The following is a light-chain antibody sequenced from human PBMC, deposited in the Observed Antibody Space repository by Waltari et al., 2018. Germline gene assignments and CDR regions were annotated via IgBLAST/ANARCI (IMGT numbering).Light chain of an antibody. CDR3: QVWDSDSDHPV. J-gene: IGLJ3*02. CDR2: YDT. CDR1: NLERKS. V-gene: IGLV3-21*04. Sequence: SYVLIQPLSVSVALGNTATLACGGNNLERKSVHWYQQKPGQTPVAVIYYDTERPSGISERFSGSNSGNTATLTISRVEAGDEADYYCQVWDSDSDHPVFGGGTKLTVL.